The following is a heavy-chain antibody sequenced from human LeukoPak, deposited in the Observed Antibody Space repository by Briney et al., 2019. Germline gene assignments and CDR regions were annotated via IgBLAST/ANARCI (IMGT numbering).Heavy chain of an antibody. CDR2: INHSGST. J-gene: IGHJ5*02. CDR1: GGSFSGYY. CDR3: ARVGRFLNWFDP. V-gene: IGHV4-34*01. D-gene: IGHD3-3*01. Sequence: PSETLSLTCAVYGGSFSGYYWSWIRQPPGKRLEWIGEINHSGSTNYIPSLKSRVTISVDTSKNQFSLKLSSVTAADTAVYYCARVGRFLNWFDPWGQGTLVTVSS.